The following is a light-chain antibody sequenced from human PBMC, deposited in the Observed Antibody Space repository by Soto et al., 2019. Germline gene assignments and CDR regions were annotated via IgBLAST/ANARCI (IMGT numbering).Light chain of an antibody. CDR1: QSVSSY. CDR2: GAS. Sequence: EIVMTQSPATLSVSPGVRATVSCRASQSVSSYLAWYQQKPGQAPRLPIYGASTRATGIPARFSGSGYETEFTLTISSLQSEDFAVYYCQQYNTWPLTFGGGAKVDIK. J-gene: IGKJ4*01. CDR3: QQYNTWPLT. V-gene: IGKV3-15*01.